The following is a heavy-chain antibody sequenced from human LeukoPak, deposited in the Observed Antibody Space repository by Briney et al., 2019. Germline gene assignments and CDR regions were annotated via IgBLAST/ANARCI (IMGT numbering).Heavy chain of an antibody. CDR3: ARDRGYSGYEVWDLSWDY. Sequence: ETLSLTCTVSGGSISSYYWSWIRQPPGRGLEWIGYICYSGSTNYNPSLKSRVTISVDTSKNQFSLKLSSVTAADTAVYYCARDRGYSGYEVWDLSWDYWGQGTLVTVSS. V-gene: IGHV4-59*01. D-gene: IGHD5-12*01. CDR1: GGSISSYY. J-gene: IGHJ4*02. CDR2: ICYSGST.